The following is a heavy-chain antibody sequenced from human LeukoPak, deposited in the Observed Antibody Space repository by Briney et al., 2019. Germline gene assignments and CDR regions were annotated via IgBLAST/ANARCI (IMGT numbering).Heavy chain of an antibody. Sequence: GGSLRLSCAASGFTFSSYGMHWVRQAPGKGLEWVAVISYDGSNKYYADSVKGRFTIFRDNSKNTLYLQMNSLRAEDTAVYYCAKNSGSLDYWGQGTLVTVSS. CDR1: GFTFSSYG. V-gene: IGHV3-30*18. CDR2: ISYDGSNK. J-gene: IGHJ4*02. D-gene: IGHD1-26*01. CDR3: AKNSGSLDY.